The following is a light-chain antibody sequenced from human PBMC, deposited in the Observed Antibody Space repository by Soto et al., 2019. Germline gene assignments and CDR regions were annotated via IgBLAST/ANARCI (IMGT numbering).Light chain of an antibody. CDR1: SSDVGTYNL. CDR2: EVS. V-gene: IGLV2-23*02. J-gene: IGLJ1*01. CDR3: CSYAGRSTYV. Sequence: QSALTQPASVSGSPGQSITISCTGTSSDVGTYNLVSWYQQYPGKATKLMVFEVSKRPSGVSHRLSGSKSGNTASLTISGLQAEDEAYYYCCSYAGRSTYVFGFGTQLTVL.